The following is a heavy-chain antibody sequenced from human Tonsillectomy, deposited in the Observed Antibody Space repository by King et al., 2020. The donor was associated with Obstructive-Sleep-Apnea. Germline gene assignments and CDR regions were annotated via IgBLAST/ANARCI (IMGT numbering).Heavy chain of an antibody. V-gene: IGHV3-7*01. Sequence: VQLVESGGALVQPGGSLRLSCATSGFTFSSYWMTWVRQAPGEGLEWVANIKQDGSEKYYADSVKGRFIISRDNAQNSLYLQMDSLGAGDTAVYYCARVLLWFGELTYWGQGTLVTVSS. CDR3: ARVLLWFGELTY. D-gene: IGHD3-10*01. J-gene: IGHJ4*02. CDR1: GFTFSSYW. CDR2: IKQDGSEK.